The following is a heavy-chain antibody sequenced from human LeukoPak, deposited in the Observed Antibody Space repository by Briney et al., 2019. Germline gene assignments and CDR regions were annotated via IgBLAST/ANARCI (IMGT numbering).Heavy chain of an antibody. CDR1: GFTFGSHW. J-gene: IGHJ6*03. CDR3: ARDPSSYYYYMDV. Sequence: GGSLRLSCAASGFTFGSHWMSWVRQAPGKGLEWVANIKQDGSEKYYVDSVKGRFTISRDNAKNSLYLQMNSLRAEDMAVYYCARDPSSYYYYMDVWGKGTTVTVSS. CDR2: IKQDGSEK. V-gene: IGHV3-7*01.